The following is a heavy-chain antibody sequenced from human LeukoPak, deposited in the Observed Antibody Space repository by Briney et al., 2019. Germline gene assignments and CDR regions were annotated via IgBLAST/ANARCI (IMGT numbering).Heavy chain of an antibody. CDR1: GFSFSGYW. V-gene: IGHV3-7*03. D-gene: IGHD2/OR15-2a*01. CDR3: ARRGSTDY. CDR2: IKEDGSEK. J-gene: IGHJ4*02. Sequence: GGSLRLSCAASGFSFSGYWMTWVRQAPGKGLEWEANIKEDGSEKYYADFVKGRFTISRDNAKNSLDLQMNSLRAEDTAVYYCARRGSTDYWGRGTLVTVSS.